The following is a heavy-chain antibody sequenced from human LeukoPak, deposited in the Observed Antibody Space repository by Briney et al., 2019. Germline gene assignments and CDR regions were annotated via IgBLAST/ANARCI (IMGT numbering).Heavy chain of an antibody. V-gene: IGHV4-39*01. CDR3: ARHVGGKIGY. J-gene: IGHJ4*02. Sequence: SETLSLTCTVSGGSISSSSYYWGWIRQPPGKGLEWIGSIYYSGSTYYNPSLKSRVTISVDTSKNQFSLKLSSVTAADTAVYYCARHVGGKIGYWGQGTLVTVSS. D-gene: IGHD4-23*01. CDR2: IYYSGST. CDR1: GGSISSSSYY.